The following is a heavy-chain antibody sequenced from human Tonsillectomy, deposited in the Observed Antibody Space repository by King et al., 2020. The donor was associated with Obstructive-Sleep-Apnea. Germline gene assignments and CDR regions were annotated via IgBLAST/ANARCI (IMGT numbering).Heavy chain of an antibody. CDR1: GFTCRTSW. D-gene: IGHD1-26*01. CDR3: ARDRGGAGPTATDY. Sequence: VQLVESGGGLVHPGGSLRLSCAASGFTCRTSWMQWVRRAPGRGRVWVSGINSDGGSTIYADFVKGRFTISRDNAKNTLYLKMNSLRAGDTAVYYCARDRGGAGPTATDYWGQGTLVPVSS. J-gene: IGHJ4*02. V-gene: IGHV3-74*01. CDR2: INSDGGST.